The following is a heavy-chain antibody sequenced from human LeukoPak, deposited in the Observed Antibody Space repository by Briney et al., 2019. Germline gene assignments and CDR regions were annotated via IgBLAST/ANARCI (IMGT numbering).Heavy chain of an antibody. V-gene: IGHV3-30*04. Sequence: GGSLRLSCATSGFTFRTCGVHWVRQAPGKGLEWVALMSSDGIRTYYADSVKGRFTISRDSSKDTLYLQMSSLRADDTAVYYCAKDHAGTGRAFEYWGQGTLVTVSS. J-gene: IGHJ4*02. D-gene: IGHD1-1*01. CDR3: AKDHAGTGRAFEY. CDR1: GFTFRTCG. CDR2: MSSDGIRT.